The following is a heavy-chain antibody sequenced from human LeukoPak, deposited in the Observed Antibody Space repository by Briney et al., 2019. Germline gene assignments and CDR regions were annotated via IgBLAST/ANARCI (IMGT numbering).Heavy chain of an antibody. D-gene: IGHD6-13*01. CDR2: IRCDGSKK. CDR3: AKALRAAAYHH. CDR1: GFTFSSYV. V-gene: IGHV3-30*02. J-gene: IGHJ5*02. Sequence: GGSLRLSCAASGFTFSSYVMHWVRQAPGKGLEWVAFIRCDGSKKYYVDSVKGRFTISRDNSKNTLYLQMNSLRAEDTAVYYCAKALRAAAYHHWGQGPLLPVSS.